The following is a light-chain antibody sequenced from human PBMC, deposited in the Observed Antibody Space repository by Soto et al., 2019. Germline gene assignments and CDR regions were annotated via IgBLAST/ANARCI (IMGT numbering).Light chain of an antibody. CDR3: QHYYNWPS. J-gene: IGKJ4*01. V-gene: IGKV3-15*01. CDR1: QSVSSN. CDR2: GAS. Sequence: EIVMTQSPATLSVSPGERATLSCRASQSVSSNLAWYQQKPGQAPRRLIYGASTRATGIPARFSGSGSGTEFTLTISSLQSEDFAVYHCQHYYNWPSFGGGTKVEIK.